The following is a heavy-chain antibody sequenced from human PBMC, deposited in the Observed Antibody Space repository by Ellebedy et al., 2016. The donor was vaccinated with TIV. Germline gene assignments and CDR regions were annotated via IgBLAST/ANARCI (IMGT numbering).Heavy chain of an antibody. V-gene: IGHV3-23*01. J-gene: IGHJ4*02. CDR1: GFTFSSYA. Sequence: PGGSLRLSCAASGFTFSSYAMTWVRQAPGKGLEWVSAMSGSGVGTYYADSVKGRFPISRDNAKNSVFLQMNNLRAEDTAVYYCARQATNTWYLDYWGQGSLVTVSS. CDR3: ARQATNTWYLDY. D-gene: IGHD2-8*01. CDR2: MSGSGVGT.